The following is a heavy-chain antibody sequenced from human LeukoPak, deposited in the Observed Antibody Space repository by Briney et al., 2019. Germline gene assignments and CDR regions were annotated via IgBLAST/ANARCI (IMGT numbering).Heavy chain of an antibody. Sequence: GRSLRLSCAASGFTFSSYAMHWVRQAPGKGLEWVANIKPDGSEKHYVDSVKGRFTISRDNAKNSLYLQMSRLRAEDTAVYYCAREEGIDGSGYYYVLGYWGQGALVTVSS. V-gene: IGHV3-7*01. CDR1: GFTFSSYA. CDR2: IKPDGSEK. D-gene: IGHD3-22*01. CDR3: AREEGIDGSGYYYVLGY. J-gene: IGHJ4*02.